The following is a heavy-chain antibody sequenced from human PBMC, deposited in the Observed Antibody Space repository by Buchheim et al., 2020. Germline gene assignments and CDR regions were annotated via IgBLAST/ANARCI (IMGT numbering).Heavy chain of an antibody. D-gene: IGHD6-19*01. CDR2: INQSGST. Sequence: QVQLQQWGAGLLKPSETLSLTCAVYGGSISGYYWSWIRQPPGKGLEWIGEINQSGSTNYNPSLKSRVTISVDTSRNQLSLKLSSVTAADTAVYYCARGYSSSWFDPWGQGTL. CDR3: ARGYSSSWFDP. CDR1: GGSISGYY. J-gene: IGHJ5*02. V-gene: IGHV4-34*01.